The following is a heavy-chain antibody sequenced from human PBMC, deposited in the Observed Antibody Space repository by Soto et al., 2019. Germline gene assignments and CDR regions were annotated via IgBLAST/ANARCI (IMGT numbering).Heavy chain of an antibody. CDR1: GYTFTTYY. CDR2: INPSDGST. CDR3: ARSIAVVARVAFDY. J-gene: IGHJ4*02. D-gene: IGHD6-19*01. Sequence: GASVKVSCKASGYTFTTYYIHWVRQAPGLGLEWMAVINPSDGSTRFAQKFQGRVTLTRDTSTSTVYMELSSLRSEDTAMYYCARSIAVVARVAFDYWGQGTLVTVSS. V-gene: IGHV1-46*01.